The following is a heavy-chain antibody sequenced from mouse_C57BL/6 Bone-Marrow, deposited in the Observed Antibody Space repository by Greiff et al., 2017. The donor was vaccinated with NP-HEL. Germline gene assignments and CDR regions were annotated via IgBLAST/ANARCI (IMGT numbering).Heavy chain of an antibody. CDR1: GFSLTSYG. D-gene: IGHD4-1*01. CDR2: IWSGGST. CDR3: ASELTGVRGWYFDV. V-gene: IGHV2-2*01. J-gene: IGHJ1*03. Sequence: QVQLQQSGPGLVQPSQSLSITCTVSGFSLTSYGVHWVRQSPGKGLEWLGVIWSGGSTDYNAAFISRLSISKDNSKSQVFFKMNSLQADDTAIYYCASELTGVRGWYFDVWGTGTTVTVSS.